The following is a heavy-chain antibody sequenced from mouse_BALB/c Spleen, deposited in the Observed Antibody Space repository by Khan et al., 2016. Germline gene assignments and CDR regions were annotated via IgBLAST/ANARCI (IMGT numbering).Heavy chain of an antibody. D-gene: IGHD2-1*01. CDR2: IDPENGAT. Sequence: VRLQQSGAELVRSGASVRLSCTASGFNIKDYYIHWVKQRPEQGLEWIGWIDPENGATEYAPKFQGKATMTADTSSNTAYLQLSRLTSEDTAVYYSNAIYYGNYIYFDYWGQGTTLTVSS. CDR3: NAIYYGNYIYFDY. CDR1: GFNIKDYY. V-gene: IGHV14-4*02. J-gene: IGHJ2*01.